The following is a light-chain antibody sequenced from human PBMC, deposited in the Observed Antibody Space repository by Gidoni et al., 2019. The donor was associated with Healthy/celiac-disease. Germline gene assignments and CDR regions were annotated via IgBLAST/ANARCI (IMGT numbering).Light chain of an antibody. J-gene: IGLJ2*01. CDR3: QTWGTGPYVV. CDR1: HSSYA. CDR2: LNSDGSH. Sequence: HSSYAIAWHQQQPEKGPRYLMKLNSDGSHSKGDGIPDRFSGSSSGAERYLTISSLQSEDEADYYCQTWGTGPYVVFGGGTKLTVL. V-gene: IGLV4-69*01.